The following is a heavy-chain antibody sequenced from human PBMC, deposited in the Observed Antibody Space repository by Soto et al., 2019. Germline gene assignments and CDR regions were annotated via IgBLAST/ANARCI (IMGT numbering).Heavy chain of an antibody. Sequence: GAYLKMSCKTSGYSFNAYWIGWARQMPGKGLARIGITNPDDSEPRVSRSVQGQVTMSTDKSVTPAYLHWSRLKASHAAMYYCALKRLGYCGTTNCFSGFLTDWGQGTQVTVSS. CDR3: ALKRLGYCGTTNCFSGFLTD. J-gene: IGHJ1*01. CDR1: GYSFNAYW. V-gene: IGHV5-51*01. D-gene: IGHD2-2*01. CDR2: TNPDDSEP.